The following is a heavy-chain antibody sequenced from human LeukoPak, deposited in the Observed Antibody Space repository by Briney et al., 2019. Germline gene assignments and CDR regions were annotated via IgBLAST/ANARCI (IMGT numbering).Heavy chain of an antibody. CDR1: GFTFSSYA. V-gene: IGHV3-23*01. J-gene: IGHJ6*02. CDR3: ATGLGSSSWYRPYYYYGMDV. CDR2: ISGSGGST. Sequence: GGSLRLSCAASGFTFSSYAMSWVRQAPGKGLEWVSAISGSGGSTYYADSVKGRFTISRDNSKNTLYLQMNSLRAEDTAVYYCATGLGSSSWYRPYYYYGMDVWGQGTTVTVSS. D-gene: IGHD6-13*01.